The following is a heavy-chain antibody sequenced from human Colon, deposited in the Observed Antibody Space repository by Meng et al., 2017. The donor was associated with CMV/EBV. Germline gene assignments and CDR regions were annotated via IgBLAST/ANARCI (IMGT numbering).Heavy chain of an antibody. V-gene: IGHV4-39*07. CDR3: VREGGSGFLEWLSTFDS. J-gene: IGHJ5*01. Sequence: SSRSSHYWAWIRQPPGKGLEWIGRIYYSGNTFYNPSLGSRVTMSMDTFYNQFSLKVTSVTAADTAVYYCVREGGSGFLEWLSTFDSWGQGTLVTVSS. CDR2: IYYSGNT. D-gene: IGHD3-3*01. CDR1: SSRSSHY.